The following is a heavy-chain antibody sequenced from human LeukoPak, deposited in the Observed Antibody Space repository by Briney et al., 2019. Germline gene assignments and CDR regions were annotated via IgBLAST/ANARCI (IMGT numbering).Heavy chain of an antibody. J-gene: IGHJ4*02. CDR1: APTVSSFA. Sequence: SVNVSCNVSAPTVSSFAISWVRQAPGQGLEWTGAIIPMFGPANYAKKFQGRVTITADTSASPAYIELSRLLSEDPVVYYRTRDDDILTGYYLRFDYWGQGTLVTVSS. V-gene: IGHV1-69*06. CDR3: TRDDDILTGYYLRFDY. CDR2: IIPMFGPA. D-gene: IGHD3-9*01.